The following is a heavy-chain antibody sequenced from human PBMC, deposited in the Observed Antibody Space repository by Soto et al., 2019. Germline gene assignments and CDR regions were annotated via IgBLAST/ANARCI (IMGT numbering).Heavy chain of an antibody. CDR2: IIPILGIA. J-gene: IGHJ4*02. CDR1: GGTFSSYT. Sequence: ASVKVSCKASGGTFSSYTISWVRQAPGHGLEWMGRIIPILGIANYAQKFQGRVTITADKSTSTAYMELSSLRSEDTAVYYCARDPITMVRGANPQIYWGQGTLVTVSS. CDR3: ARDPITMVRGANPQIY. V-gene: IGHV1-69*04. D-gene: IGHD3-10*01.